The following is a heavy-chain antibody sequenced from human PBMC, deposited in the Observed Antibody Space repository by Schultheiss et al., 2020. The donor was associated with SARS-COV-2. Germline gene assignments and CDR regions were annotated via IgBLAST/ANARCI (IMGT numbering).Heavy chain of an antibody. Sequence: GESLKISCVASGFTFRFHTMNWVRQAPGKGLEWVANINRDGSERYYADSVKGRFTISRDDTKNTLYLQINSLRVEDTAVYYCARVRGWYGLFDFWGQGTQVTVSS. CDR2: INRDGSER. V-gene: IGHV3-7*03. D-gene: IGHD6-19*01. J-gene: IGHJ4*02. CDR1: GFTFRFHT. CDR3: ARVRGWYGLFDF.